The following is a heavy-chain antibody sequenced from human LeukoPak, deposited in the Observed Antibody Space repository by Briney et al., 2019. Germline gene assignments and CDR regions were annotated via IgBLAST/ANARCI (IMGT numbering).Heavy chain of an antibody. V-gene: IGHV3-7*01. J-gene: IGHJ4*02. D-gene: IGHD3-16*01. CDR1: GFTFSDFW. CDR3: VTDRNRGGSY. Sequence: GGSLRLSCVVSGFTFSDFWISWVRQAPGKGLEWVANINRDGSDIYYVDSVKGRFTISRDNAKNSLYLHMNSLRAEGTAVYYCVTDRNRGGSYWGQGTLVTVSS. CDR2: INRDGSDI.